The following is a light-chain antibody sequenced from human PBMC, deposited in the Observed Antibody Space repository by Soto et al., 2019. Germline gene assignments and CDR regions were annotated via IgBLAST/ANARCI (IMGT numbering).Light chain of an antibody. J-gene: IGKJ3*01. CDR2: GAS. Sequence: EIGLTQSPGTLSLSPGERAILTCRASQSVTSSYLAWYQQKPGQAHRLLMYGASSRATGIPDRFSGSGSGTDFTLSSNRLEPEDFAMYCCHQYGSSPLTVGPGTKVDIK. V-gene: IGKV3-20*01. CDR3: HQYGSSPLT. CDR1: QSVTSSY.